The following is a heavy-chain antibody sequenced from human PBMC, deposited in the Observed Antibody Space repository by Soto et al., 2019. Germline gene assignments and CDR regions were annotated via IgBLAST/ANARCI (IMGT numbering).Heavy chain of an antibody. D-gene: IGHD3-10*01. CDR3: AKVWDYYGSGSYYNFFDY. J-gene: IGHJ4*02. CDR2: ISGSGGST. CDR1: GYTFTSYG. Sequence: SCKASGYTFTSYGVSWVRQAPGKGLEWVSAISGSGGSTYYADSVKGRFTISRDNSKNTLYLQMNSLRAEDTAVYYCAKVWDYYGSGSYYNFFDYWGQGTLVTVSS. V-gene: IGHV3-23*01.